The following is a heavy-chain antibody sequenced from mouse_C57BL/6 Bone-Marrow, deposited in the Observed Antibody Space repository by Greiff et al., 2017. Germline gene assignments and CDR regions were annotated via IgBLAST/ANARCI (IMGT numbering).Heavy chain of an antibody. D-gene: IGHD1-1*01. J-gene: IGHJ1*03. V-gene: IGHV1-9*01. CDR3: LSGYGSSYGYFDV. CDR1: GYTFTGYW. Sequence: VQLQQSGAELMKPGASVKLSCKATGYTFTGYWIEWVKQRPGHGLEWIGEILPGRGSTNYNEKFKGKATFTADTSSKTAYMQLSSLTKEDSAIYDCLSGYGSSYGYFDVWGTGTTVTVSS. CDR2: ILPGRGST.